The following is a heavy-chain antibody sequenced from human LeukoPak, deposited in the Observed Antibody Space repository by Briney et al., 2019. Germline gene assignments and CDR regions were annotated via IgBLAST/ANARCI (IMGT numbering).Heavy chain of an antibody. CDR3: ARVNVVAGTDY. D-gene: IGHD6-19*01. Sequence: SETLSLTCTVSGGSISSYYWSWIRQPPGEGLEWIGYIYYSGSTNYNPSLKSRVTISVDTSKNQFSLKLSSVTAADTAVYYCARVNVVAGTDYWGQGTLVTVSS. CDR2: IYYSGST. V-gene: IGHV4-59*01. CDR1: GGSISSYY. J-gene: IGHJ4*02.